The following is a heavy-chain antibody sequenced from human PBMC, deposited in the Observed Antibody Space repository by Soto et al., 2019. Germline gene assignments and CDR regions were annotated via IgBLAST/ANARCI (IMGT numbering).Heavy chain of an antibody. Sequence: QVQLVQSGAEVKKPGASVKVSCKASGYTFTGYYMQWVRQAPGQGLEWMGWINPNSGDTNYAQKFQGRVTMTRDTSISTAYMELSSLRSEDTAVYYCASATDSSGYYDYWGQGTLVTVSS. J-gene: IGHJ4*02. V-gene: IGHV1-2*02. D-gene: IGHD3-22*01. CDR2: INPNSGDT. CDR1: GYTFTGYY. CDR3: ASATDSSGYYDY.